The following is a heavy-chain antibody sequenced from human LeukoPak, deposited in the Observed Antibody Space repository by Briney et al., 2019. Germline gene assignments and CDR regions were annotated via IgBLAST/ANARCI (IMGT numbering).Heavy chain of an antibody. V-gene: IGHV1-69*13. J-gene: IGHJ6*03. CDR2: LIPIFGTA. D-gene: IGHD6-19*01. CDR1: GGTFSSYA. Sequence: ASVKVSCKASGGTFSSYAISWVRQAPGRGLEWMGGLIPIFGTANYAQKFQGRVTITADESTSTADMELGRLRSEDTAVYYCARGEYSSGWYYYYYYMDVWGKGTTVTISS. CDR3: ARGEYSSGWYYYYYYMDV.